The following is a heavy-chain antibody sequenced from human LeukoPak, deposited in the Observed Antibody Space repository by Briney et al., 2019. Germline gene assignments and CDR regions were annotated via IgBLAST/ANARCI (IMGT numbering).Heavy chain of an antibody. CDR3: ARDKESGESSEIDY. CDR1: GFTFSNYW. V-gene: IGHV3-74*01. D-gene: IGHD3-10*01. CDR2: INRDGSTT. Sequence: GGSLRLSCAASGFTFSNYWVHWVRQAPGKGLVWVSRINRDGSTTNYADSVKGRFTVSRDNAKNTLNLQMNSLRAEDTAVYYCARDKESGESSEIDYWGQGTLVTVSS. J-gene: IGHJ4*02.